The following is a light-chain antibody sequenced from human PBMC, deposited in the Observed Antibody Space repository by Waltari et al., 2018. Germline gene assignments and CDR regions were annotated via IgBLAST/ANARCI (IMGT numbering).Light chain of an antibody. CDR1: SGSISTTPY. J-gene: IGLJ3*02. CDR3: ALYMGSGIWV. Sequence: QTVVTQEPSLSVSPGGTVTLNCALSSGSISTTPYATWYQQSPGQAPRTLVYKANSRSSGVPDRFSGSILGNKAALTITGAQADDESDYYCALYMGSGIWVFGGGTKLTVL. CDR2: KAN. V-gene: IGLV8-61*01.